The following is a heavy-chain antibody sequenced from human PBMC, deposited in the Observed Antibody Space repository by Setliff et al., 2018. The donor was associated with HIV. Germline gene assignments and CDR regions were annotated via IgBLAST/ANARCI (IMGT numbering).Heavy chain of an antibody. J-gene: IGHJ4*02. CDR1: GFTFSSSV. CDR3: ASHRGFWSGLDY. Sequence: SVKVSCKASGFTFSSSVIRWVRQARGQRLEWIGWIVVGSGNSNHAQTFQERVTISRDMSTSTAYMELSGLRSEDTAVYYCASHRGFWSGLDYWGQGTLVTVSS. CDR2: IVVGSGNS. V-gene: IGHV1-58*02. D-gene: IGHD3-3*01.